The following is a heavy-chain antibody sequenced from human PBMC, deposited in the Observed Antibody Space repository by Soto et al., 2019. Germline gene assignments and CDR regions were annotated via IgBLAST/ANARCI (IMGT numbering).Heavy chain of an antibody. V-gene: IGHV4-39*01. Sequence: SETLSLTCTVSGGSISSSSYYWGWIRQPPGKGLEWIGSIYYSGSTYYNPSLKSRVTISVDTSKNQFSLKLSSVTAADTAVYYCARSGPNYYYYYMDVWGKGTTVTVSS. CDR3: ARSGPNYYYYYMDV. J-gene: IGHJ6*03. CDR2: IYYSGST. D-gene: IGHD7-27*01. CDR1: GGSISSSSYY.